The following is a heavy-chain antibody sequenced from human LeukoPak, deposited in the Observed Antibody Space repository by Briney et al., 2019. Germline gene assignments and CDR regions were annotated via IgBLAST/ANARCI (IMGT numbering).Heavy chain of an antibody. D-gene: IGHD5-18*01. Sequence: SQTLSLTCAISGDSVSSNSAAWNWIRQSPSRGLEWLGRTYYRSKWYNDYAVSAKSRITINPDTSRNQFSLQLNSVTPEDTAVYYCASQGIRGYSYGYWYFDLWGRGTLVTVSS. J-gene: IGHJ2*01. V-gene: IGHV6-1*01. CDR2: TYYRSKWYN. CDR1: GDSVSSNSAA. CDR3: ASQGIRGYSYGYWYFDL.